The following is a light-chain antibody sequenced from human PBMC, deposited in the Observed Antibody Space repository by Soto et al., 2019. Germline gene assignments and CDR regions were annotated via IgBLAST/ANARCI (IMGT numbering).Light chain of an antibody. CDR2: GAS. CDR1: QSVSSN. V-gene: IGKV3-15*01. CDR3: QQYNTWPLT. J-gene: IGKJ4*01. Sequence: EIVMTQSPATMSVSPGERATLSCRASQSVSSNLAWYQQKPGQALRLLIYGASTRATGIPTRFSGSGSGTEFTLTISSLQSEDFVVYYCQQYNTWPLTFGGGTKVEIK.